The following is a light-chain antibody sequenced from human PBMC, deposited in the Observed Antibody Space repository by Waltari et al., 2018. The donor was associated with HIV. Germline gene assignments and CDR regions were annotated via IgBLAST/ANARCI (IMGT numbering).Light chain of an antibody. Sequence: EIVLTQSPGTLSLSPGERAVLSCKTSQSVTGSYFAWYQQKPGQAPRLLIYGTSSRATGIPDRFSGSGSGTDFTLTVSRLEPADFAVYYCQQYGSSPYTFGQGTKLEI. V-gene: IGKV3-20*01. CDR2: GTS. J-gene: IGKJ2*01. CDR1: QSVTGSY. CDR3: QQYGSSPYT.